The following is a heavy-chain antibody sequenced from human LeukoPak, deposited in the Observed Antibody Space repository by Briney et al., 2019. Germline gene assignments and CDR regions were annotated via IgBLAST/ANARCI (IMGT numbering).Heavy chain of an antibody. V-gene: IGHV5-51*01. D-gene: IGHD3-22*01. Sequence: GESLKISCKGSGYSFTSYWIGWVRQMPGKGLEWMGIIYPGDSDTRYSPSFQGQVTISADKSISTAYLQWSSLKASDTAMYYCARSPKYRSSGYYSYYYYMDVWGKGTTVTVPS. CDR3: ARSPKYRSSGYYSYYYYMDV. CDR2: IYPGDSDT. J-gene: IGHJ6*03. CDR1: GYSFTSYW.